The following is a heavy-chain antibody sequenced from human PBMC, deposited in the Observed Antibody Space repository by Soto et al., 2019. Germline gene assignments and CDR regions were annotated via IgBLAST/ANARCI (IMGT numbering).Heavy chain of an antibody. CDR1: ISSTKDY. Sequence: ISSTKDYWSWNNQHPGKGLEWIGYIYYSGSTYYNPSLKSRPAISVDTSKNQFSLKLSSVTAADTAVYYCARDFSWEPYRFAPWGQGTLVPVSS. V-gene: IGHV4-30-4*06. CDR3: ARDFSWEPYRFAP. CDR2: IYYSGST. J-gene: IGHJ5*02. D-gene: IGHD1-26*01.